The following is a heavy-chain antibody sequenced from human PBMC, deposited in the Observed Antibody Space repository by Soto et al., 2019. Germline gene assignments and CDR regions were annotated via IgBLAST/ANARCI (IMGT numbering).Heavy chain of an antibody. D-gene: IGHD3-9*01. CDR1: GGTFSSYT. Sequence: QVQLVQSGAEVKKPGSSVKVSCKASGGTFSSYTISWVRQAPGQGLEWMGRIIPILGIANYAQKFQGRVTITADKSTSTGYMELSSLRSEDTAVYYCARDGDLTGLDYWGQGTLVTVSS. V-gene: IGHV1-69*08. CDR3: ARDGDLTGLDY. CDR2: IIPILGIA. J-gene: IGHJ4*02.